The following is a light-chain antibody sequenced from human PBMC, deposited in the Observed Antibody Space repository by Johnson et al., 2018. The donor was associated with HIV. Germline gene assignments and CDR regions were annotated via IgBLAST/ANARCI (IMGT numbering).Light chain of an antibody. CDR3: GTLDSSPRFGGKV. Sequence: QSVLTQPPSVSAAPGQKVTISCSGSSSNIGSNFVSWYQQLPGTAPKVLIYENNKRPSGIPARFSGSKSGTSATLGIPGPQTGDEADYYCGTLDSSPRFGGKVFGTGTKVTVL. V-gene: IGLV1-51*02. CDR2: ENN. CDR1: SSNIGSNF. J-gene: IGLJ1*01.